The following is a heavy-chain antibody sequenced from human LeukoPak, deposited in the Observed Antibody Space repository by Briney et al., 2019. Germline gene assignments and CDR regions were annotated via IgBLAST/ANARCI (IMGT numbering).Heavy chain of an antibody. CDR1: GFTFSSYW. CDR2: IKQDGSDK. D-gene: IGHD3-10*01. J-gene: IGHJ6*02. V-gene: IGHV3-7*03. CDR3: ARGPPFRISYYYGSGSYYNTAIGFYGMDV. Sequence: GGSLRLSCVVSGFTFSSYWMSWVRQAPGKGLEWVANIKQDGSDKYYVDSVKGRFTISRDNAKNSLYLQMNSLRADDTAVYYCARGPPFRISYYYGSGSYYNTAIGFYGMDVWGQGTTVTVSS.